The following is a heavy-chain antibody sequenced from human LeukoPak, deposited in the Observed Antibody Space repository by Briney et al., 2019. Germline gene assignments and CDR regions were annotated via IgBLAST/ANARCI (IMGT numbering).Heavy chain of an antibody. J-gene: IGHJ4*02. Sequence: GGSLRLSCAASGFTFSNAWMNWVRQAPGKGLEWVSSISSSSSYIYYADSVKGRYTISRDNAKNSLYLQMNSLRAEDTAVYYCARDQLVNYWGQGTLVTVSS. D-gene: IGHD6-13*01. CDR3: ARDQLVNY. CDR2: ISSSSSYI. CDR1: GFTFSNAW. V-gene: IGHV3-21*01.